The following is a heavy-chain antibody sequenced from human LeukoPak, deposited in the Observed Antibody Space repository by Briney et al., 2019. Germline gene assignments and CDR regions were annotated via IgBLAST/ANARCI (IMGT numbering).Heavy chain of an antibody. Sequence: GGSLRLSCAASGFTFSSYWMHWFRQAPGKGLVWVSRINSDGSSTSYADSVKGRFTISRDNAKNTLYLQMNSLRAEDTAVYYCARGPSYYYDSSGYFVYWGQGTLVTVSS. V-gene: IGHV3-74*01. J-gene: IGHJ4*02. CDR3: ARGPSYYYDSSGYFVY. D-gene: IGHD3-22*01. CDR2: INSDGSST. CDR1: GFTFSSYW.